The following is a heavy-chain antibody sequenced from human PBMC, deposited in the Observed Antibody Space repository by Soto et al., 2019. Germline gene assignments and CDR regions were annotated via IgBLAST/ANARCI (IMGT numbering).Heavy chain of an antibody. CDR1: GGTFSSYA. CDR3: ASTDYYYYYGMDV. J-gene: IGHJ6*02. CDR2: IIPIFGTA. Sequence: GASVKVSCKASGGTFSSYAISWVRQAPGQGLEWMGGIIPIFGTANYAQKFQGRVTITADESTSTAYMELSSLRSEDTAVYYCASTDYYYYYGMDVWGQGTTVTVSS. V-gene: IGHV1-69*13.